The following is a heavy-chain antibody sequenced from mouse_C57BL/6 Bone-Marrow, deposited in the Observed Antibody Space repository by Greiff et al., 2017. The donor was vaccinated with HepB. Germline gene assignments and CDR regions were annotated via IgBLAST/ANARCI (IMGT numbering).Heavy chain of an antibody. CDR2: IYPRSGNT. J-gene: IGHJ2*01. Sequence: QVQLQQSGAELARPGASVKLSCKASGYTFTSYGISWVKQRTGQGLEWIGEIYPRSGNTYYNEKFKGKATLTADKSSSTAYMELRSLTSEDSAVYFCARKRATMVTTGGFDYWGQGTTLTVSS. V-gene: IGHV1-81*01. CDR3: ARKRATMVTTGGFDY. D-gene: IGHD2-2*01. CDR1: GYTFTSYG.